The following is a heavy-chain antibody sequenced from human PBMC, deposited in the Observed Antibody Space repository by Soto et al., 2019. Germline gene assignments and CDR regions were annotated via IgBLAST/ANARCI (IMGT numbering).Heavy chain of an antibody. CDR2: ISAYNGNT. V-gene: IGHV1-18*04. CDR3: ARDDPRDSVVVPASFDY. CDR1: GYTFTSYG. J-gene: IGHJ4*02. Sequence: QVQLVQSGAEVKKPGASVKVSCKASGYTFTSYGISWVRQAPGQGLAWMGWISAYNGNTTYAQKLQCRVTMTTDTSTSTAYKELRSLRSDDTAGYYCARDDPRDSVVVPASFDYWGQGTLVTVSS. D-gene: IGHD2-2*01.